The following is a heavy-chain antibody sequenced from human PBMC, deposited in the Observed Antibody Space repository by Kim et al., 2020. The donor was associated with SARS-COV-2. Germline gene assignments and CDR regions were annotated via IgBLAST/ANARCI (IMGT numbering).Heavy chain of an antibody. D-gene: IGHD5-18*01. CDR3: ARYPRDTSMLNYYYFYYGMDV. Sequence: ASVKVSCKASGYTLTNSSMHWVRQAPGQGLEWMGVIDPSDGAANYAQKFQGRVTMTRDTSTGTVYLELSSLRSEDTAVYYCARYPRDTSMLNYYYFYYGMDVWGQGTTVIVSS. CDR2: IDPSDGAA. V-gene: IGHV1-46*01. J-gene: IGHJ6*02. CDR1: GYTLTNSS.